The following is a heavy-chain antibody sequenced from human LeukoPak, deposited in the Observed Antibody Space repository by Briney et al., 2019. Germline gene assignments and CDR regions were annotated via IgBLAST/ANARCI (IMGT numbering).Heavy chain of an antibody. Sequence: GGSLRLSCAASGFTFSSYWMSWVRQAPGKGLEWISYISDSGSFIDYADSVKGRFTISRDNAKSSLYLQMNSLRAEDTAVYYCARYQGEAAAGAPVGYYYYMDVWGKGTTVTISS. V-gene: IGHV3-21*05. CDR3: ARYQGEAAAGAPVGYYYYMDV. D-gene: IGHD6-13*01. J-gene: IGHJ6*03. CDR2: ISDSGSFI. CDR1: GFTFSSYW.